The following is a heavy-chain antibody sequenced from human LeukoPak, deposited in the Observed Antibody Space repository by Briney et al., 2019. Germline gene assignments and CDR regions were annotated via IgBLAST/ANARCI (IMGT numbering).Heavy chain of an antibody. J-gene: IGHJ4*02. CDR2: ISGSGTGT. V-gene: IGHV3-23*01. D-gene: IGHD4-11*01. CDR3: AKDQPPSRTVTFDS. Sequence: GGSLRLSCAASGFTFSNYAMTWVRQAPGKGLEWVSPISGSGTGTYYADSLKGRFTISRDNSRNTLYLQMDSLRAEDTAVYYCAKDQPPSRTVTFDSWGQGTVVTVSS. CDR1: GFTFSNYA.